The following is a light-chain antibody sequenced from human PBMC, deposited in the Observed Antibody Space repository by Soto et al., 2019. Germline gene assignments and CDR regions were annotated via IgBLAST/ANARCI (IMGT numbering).Light chain of an antibody. CDR2: SDD. CDR1: SSNIGSYP. J-gene: IGLJ1*01. V-gene: IGLV1-47*02. CDR3: AAWDASLSGHV. Sequence: SVLTQSPSASGTPGQRVTISCYGSSSNIGSYPVYWYQQLPGTAPKLLINSDDQRPSGVPDRFSASKSGTSASLAISGLRSEDEADYYCAAWDASLSGHVFXAGTKVTVL.